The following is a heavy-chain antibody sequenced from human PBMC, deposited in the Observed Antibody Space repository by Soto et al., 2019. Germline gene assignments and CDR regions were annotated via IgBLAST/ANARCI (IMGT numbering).Heavy chain of an antibody. Sequence: QLQLQESGSGLVKPSQTLSLTCAVSGGSISSGGYSWSWIRQPPGKRLEWIGYIYHSGSTYYNPSLKSRVTIPVDRSKNQFSLKLSSVTAADTAVYYCARAGGLGAVAVDYWGQGTLVTVSS. J-gene: IGHJ4*02. CDR1: GGSISSGGYS. D-gene: IGHD6-19*01. CDR2: IYHSGST. CDR3: ARAGGLGAVAVDY. V-gene: IGHV4-30-2*01.